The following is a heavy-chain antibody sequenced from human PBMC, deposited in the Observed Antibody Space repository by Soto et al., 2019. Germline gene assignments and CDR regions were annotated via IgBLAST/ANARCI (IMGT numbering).Heavy chain of an antibody. CDR3: ARRDSRGSHDLYYFDY. CDR2: IIPIFGTA. V-gene: IGHV1-69*13. CDR1: GGTFSSYA. Sequence: SVKVSCKASGGTFSSYAISWVRQAPGQGLEWMGGIIPIFGTANYAQKFQGRVTITADESTSTAYMELSSLRSEDTAVYYGARRDSRGSHDLYYFDYWGQGTLVTVSS. J-gene: IGHJ4*02. D-gene: IGHD3-22*01.